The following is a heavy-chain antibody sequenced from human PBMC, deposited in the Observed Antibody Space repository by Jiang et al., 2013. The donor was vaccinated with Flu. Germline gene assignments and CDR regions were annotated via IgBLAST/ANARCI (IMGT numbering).Heavy chain of an antibody. D-gene: IGHD3-3*01. CDR3: AKDRRLTIFGVLNRVAGIDY. CDR1: GYTFTSYD. Sequence: GAEVKKPGASVKVSCKASGYTFTSYDINWVRQATGQGLEWMGWMNPNSGNTGYAQKFQGRVTMTRNTSISTAYMELSSLRAEDTAVYYCAKDRRLTIFGVLNRVAGIDYWGQGTLVTVSS. V-gene: IGHV1-8*01. CDR2: MNPNSGNT. J-gene: IGHJ4*02.